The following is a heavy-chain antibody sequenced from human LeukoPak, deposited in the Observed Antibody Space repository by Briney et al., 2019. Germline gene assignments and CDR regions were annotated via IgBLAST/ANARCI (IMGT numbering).Heavy chain of an antibody. Sequence: ASVKVSCKASGYTFTGYYMHWVRQAPGQGLEWMGWINPNSGGTNYAQKFQGWVTMTRDTSISTAYMELSRLRSDDTAVYYCARADPGDYYDSSGQLDYWGQGTLVTVSS. CDR2: INPNSGGT. V-gene: IGHV1-2*04. CDR1: GYTFTGYY. D-gene: IGHD3-22*01. J-gene: IGHJ4*02. CDR3: ARADPGDYYDSSGQLDY.